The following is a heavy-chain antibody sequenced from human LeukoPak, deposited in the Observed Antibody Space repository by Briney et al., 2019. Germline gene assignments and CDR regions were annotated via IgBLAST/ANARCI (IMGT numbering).Heavy chain of an antibody. V-gene: IGHV5-51*01. D-gene: IGHD7-27*01. CDR3: ALTERGRYTCYYAMDV. Sequence: GESLKISCKGSGHSFTNNWIGWVRQMPGKGLERMGIVYSGDSKTKYSPSFQGQVTISADKSISTAFLQWSSLKASDTAIYYCALTERGRYTCYYAMDVWGQGTTVTVSS. J-gene: IGHJ6*02. CDR2: VYSGDSKT. CDR1: GHSFTNNW.